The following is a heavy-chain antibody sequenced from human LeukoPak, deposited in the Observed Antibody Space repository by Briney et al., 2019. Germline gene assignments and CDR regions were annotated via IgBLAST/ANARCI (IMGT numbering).Heavy chain of an antibody. D-gene: IGHD3-3*01. Sequence: PSETLSLTCTVSGGYVSSGSYYWSWIRQPPGKGLEWIGYIYYSGSTNYNPSLKSRVTISVDTSKNQFSLKLSSVTAADTAVYYCARSSSDFWSGYYVQKFDYWGQGTLVTVSS. V-gene: IGHV4-61*01. CDR1: GGYVSSGSYY. CDR3: ARSSSDFWSGYYVQKFDY. J-gene: IGHJ4*02. CDR2: IYYSGST.